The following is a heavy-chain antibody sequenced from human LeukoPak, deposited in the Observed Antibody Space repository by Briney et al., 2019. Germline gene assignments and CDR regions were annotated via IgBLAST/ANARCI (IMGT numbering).Heavy chain of an antibody. J-gene: IGHJ4*02. CDR1: GYTFTSYG. D-gene: IGHD3-10*01. Sequence: ASVKASCKASGYTFTSYGISWVRQAPGQGLEWMGWISAYNGNTNYAQKLQGRVTMTTDTSTSTAYMELRSLRSDDTAVYYCARHFLSHGVRVLLDYWGQGTLVTVSS. V-gene: IGHV1-18*01. CDR3: ARHFLSHGVRVLLDY. CDR2: ISAYNGNT.